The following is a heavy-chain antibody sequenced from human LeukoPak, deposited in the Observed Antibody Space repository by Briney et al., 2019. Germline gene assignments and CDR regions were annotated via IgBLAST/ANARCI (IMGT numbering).Heavy chain of an antibody. CDR2: INPNSGGT. V-gene: IGHV1-2*02. J-gene: IGHJ4*02. CDR3: ARAPRYNWNGIDFGY. Sequence: ASVKVSCKASGYTFTGYYMHWVRQAPGQGLEWMGWINPNSGGTNYAQKFQGRVTMTRDTSISTAYMELSRLRSDDTAVYYCARAPRYNWNGIDFGYWGQGTLVTVSS. CDR1: GYTFTGYY. D-gene: IGHD1-1*01.